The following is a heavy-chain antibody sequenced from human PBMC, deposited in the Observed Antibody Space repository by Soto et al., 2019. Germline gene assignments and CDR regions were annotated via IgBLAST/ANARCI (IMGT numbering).Heavy chain of an antibody. CDR2: VNPRGGST. Sequence: ASVKVSCKASGYIFTAYSMHWVRRAPGQGLEWMGVVNPRGGSTNYAQKFHGRITLTRDTSRSTVYMDLSSLTSEDTAIYYRAREETCRYGICYSEYFERWGQGTLVTVSS. CDR1: GYIFTAYS. J-gene: IGHJ1*01. CDR3: AREETCRYGICYSEYFER. V-gene: IGHV1-46*01. D-gene: IGHD2-15*01.